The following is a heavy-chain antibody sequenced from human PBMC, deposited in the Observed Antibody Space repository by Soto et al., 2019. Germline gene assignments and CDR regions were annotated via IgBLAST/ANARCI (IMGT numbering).Heavy chain of an antibody. CDR2: IWYDGSQR. Sequence: GGSLRLSCAASGFTFNTHGMHWVRQAPGKGLEWVGVIWYDGSQRYYADFVRGRFTISRDNSQNTLYLQMTSLRAEDTAVYYCARIDDYGDYVTDYWGQGALVTGSS. J-gene: IGHJ4*02. D-gene: IGHD4-17*01. V-gene: IGHV3-33*01. CDR1: GFTFNTHG. CDR3: ARIDDYGDYVTDY.